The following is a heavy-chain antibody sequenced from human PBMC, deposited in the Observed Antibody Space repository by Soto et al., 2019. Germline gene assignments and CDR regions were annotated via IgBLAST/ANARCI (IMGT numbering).Heavy chain of an antibody. CDR2: ISSNGGST. Sequence: GGSLRLSCAASGFTFSSYAMHWVRQAPGKGLEYVSAISSNGGSTYYANSVKGRFTISRDNSKNTLYLQMGSLRAEDMAVYYCARARYYGDYNAFDIWGQGTMVTVSS. D-gene: IGHD4-17*01. CDR1: GFTFSSYA. CDR3: ARARYYGDYNAFDI. J-gene: IGHJ3*02. V-gene: IGHV3-64*01.